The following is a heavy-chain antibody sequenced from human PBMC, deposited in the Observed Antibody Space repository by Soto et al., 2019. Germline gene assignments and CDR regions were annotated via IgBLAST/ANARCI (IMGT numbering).Heavy chain of an antibody. D-gene: IGHD4-17*01. CDR2: ISYGGSDK. V-gene: IGHV3-30*18. CDR3: AKSDGHYRGWFQY. J-gene: IGHJ4*02. CDR1: GFTFSDYA. Sequence: RLSCAASGFTFSDYAMHWVRQAPGKGLDWVAVISYGGSDKYYADSVKGRFTMSRDNSKNTLFLQMNILRTEDTAVYFCAKSDGHYRGWFQYWGQGTLVTVSS.